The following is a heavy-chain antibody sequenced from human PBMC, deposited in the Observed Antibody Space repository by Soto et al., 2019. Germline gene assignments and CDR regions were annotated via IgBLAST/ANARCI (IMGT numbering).Heavy chain of an antibody. D-gene: IGHD1-26*01. CDR3: AKESFKRWPQESFDS. CDR2: ISGSGGST. Sequence: PGGSLSLSCASSGFTFSSYAMSWVRQAPGKGLEWVSAISGSGGSTYYADSVKGRFTISRDNSKNTLYLQMNSLRAEDTAVYYCAKESFKRWPQESFDSRCQGTMVTGST. V-gene: IGHV3-23*01. J-gene: IGHJ3*02. CDR1: GFTFSSYA.